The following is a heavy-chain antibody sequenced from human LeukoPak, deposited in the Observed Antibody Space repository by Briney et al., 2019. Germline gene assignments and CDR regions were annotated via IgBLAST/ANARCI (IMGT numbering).Heavy chain of an antibody. D-gene: IGHD6-13*01. CDR1: GFTFSSYA. CDR2: ISGSGGST. V-gene: IGHV3-23*01. J-gene: IGHJ4*02. CDR3: AKLPHTKNIAAAAGGYFDY. Sequence: GGSLRLSCAASGFTFSSYAMSWVRQAPGKGLEWVSAISGSGGSTYYADSVKGRFTISRDNSKNTLYLQMNSLRAEDTAVYYCAKLPHTKNIAAAAGGYFDYWGQGTLVTVSS.